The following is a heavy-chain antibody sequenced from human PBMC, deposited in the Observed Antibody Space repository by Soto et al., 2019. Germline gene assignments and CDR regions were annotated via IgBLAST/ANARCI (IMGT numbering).Heavy chain of an antibody. CDR1: GYSFTSYW. CDR3: ARRDYDILTGYYNYFDY. V-gene: IGHV5-51*01. D-gene: IGHD3-9*01. J-gene: IGHJ4*02. CDR2: IYPGDSDT. Sequence: PGESLKISCKGSGYSFTSYWIGWVRQMTGKGLEWMGIIYPGDSDTRYSPSFQGQVTISADKSISTAYLQWSSLKASDTAMYYCARRDYDILTGYYNYFDYWGQGTLVTVSS.